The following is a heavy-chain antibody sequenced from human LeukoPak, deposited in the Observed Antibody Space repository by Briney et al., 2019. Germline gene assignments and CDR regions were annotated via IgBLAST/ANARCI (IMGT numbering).Heavy chain of an antibody. Sequence: ASVKVSCKASGYTLTSYGISCVRQAPGQGLEWMGRISGYNGNTNYAQKLQGRVTMTTDTSTSTAYMELRSLRSHGAAVVYCAREDRDVVATLNDWGQGTLVTVSS. CDR2: ISGYNGNT. J-gene: IGHJ4*02. CDR3: AREDRDVVATLND. V-gene: IGHV1-18*01. CDR1: GYTLTSYG. D-gene: IGHD5-12*01.